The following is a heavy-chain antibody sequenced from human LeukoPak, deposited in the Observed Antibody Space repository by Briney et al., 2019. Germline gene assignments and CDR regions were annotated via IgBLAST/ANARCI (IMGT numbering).Heavy chain of an antibody. CDR2: ISDSGGST. CDR1: GFTFSSYA. D-gene: IGHD3-3*01. V-gene: IGHV3-23*01. J-gene: IGHJ4*02. Sequence: PGGSLRLSCAASGFTFSSYAMSWVRQAPGKGLEWDSTISDSGGSTYYADSVKGRFTISRDNSKNTLYLQMNSLRAEDTAVYYCAKSITIFAVVTGFDYWGQGTLVTVSS. CDR3: AKSITIFAVVTGFDY.